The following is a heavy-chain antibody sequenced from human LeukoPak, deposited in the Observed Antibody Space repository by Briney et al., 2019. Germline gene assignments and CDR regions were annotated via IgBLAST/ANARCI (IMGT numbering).Heavy chain of an antibody. CDR1: GGSISSSSYY. D-gene: IGHD3-10*01. CDR2: IYYSGST. CDR3: ARLDYYGSGRGVTLDY. Sequence: SETLSLTCTVSGGSISSSSYYWGWIRQPPGKGLEWIGSIYYSGSTYYNPSLKSRVTISVDTSKNQFSLKLSSVTAADTAVYYCARLDYYGSGRGVTLDYWGQGTLVTVSS. V-gene: IGHV4-39*01. J-gene: IGHJ4*02.